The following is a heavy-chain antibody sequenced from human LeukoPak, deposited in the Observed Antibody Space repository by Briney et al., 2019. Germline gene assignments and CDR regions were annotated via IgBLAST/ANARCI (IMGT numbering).Heavy chain of an antibody. J-gene: IGHJ6*02. CDR1: GGSISSYY. V-gene: IGHV4-59*01. D-gene: IGHD3-3*01. CDR3: ARVVPYDFWSGHQLDV. Sequence: SETLSLTCTVSGGSISSYYWSWIRQPPGKGLEWIGYIYYSGSTNYNPSLKSRVTISVGTPKNQFSLKLSSVTAADTAVYYCARVVPYDFWSGHQLDVWGQGTTVTVSS. CDR2: IYYSGST.